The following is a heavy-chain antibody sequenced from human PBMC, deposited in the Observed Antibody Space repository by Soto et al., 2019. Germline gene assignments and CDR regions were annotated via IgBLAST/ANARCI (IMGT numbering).Heavy chain of an antibody. J-gene: IGHJ6*03. Sequence: GESLKISCKGSGYSFTSYWIGWVRQMPGKGLEWMGIIYPGDSDTRYSPSFQGQVTISADKSISTAYLQWSSLKASDTAMYYCARGPDYDFYRADYYYYMDVWGKGTTVTVSS. V-gene: IGHV5-51*01. CDR3: ARGPDYDFYRADYYYYMDV. D-gene: IGHD3-3*01. CDR2: IYPGDSDT. CDR1: GYSFTSYW.